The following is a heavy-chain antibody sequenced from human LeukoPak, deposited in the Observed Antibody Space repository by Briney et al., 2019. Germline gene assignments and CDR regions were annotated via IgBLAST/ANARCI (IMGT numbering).Heavy chain of an antibody. CDR2: INSADNVE. CDR1: GLTVSSSY. D-gene: IGHD2-8*01. V-gene: IGHV3-11*04. CDR3: ARDTVNGPFVISLDL. J-gene: IGHJ5*02. Sequence: PGGSLRLSCAASGLTVSSSYMSWVRQAPGKGPEWVAHINSADNVEYYTDSVRGRFTMSRDNAKDLLYLHLNSLRDEDTAVYYCARDTVNGPFVISLDLWGQGVLVTVSS.